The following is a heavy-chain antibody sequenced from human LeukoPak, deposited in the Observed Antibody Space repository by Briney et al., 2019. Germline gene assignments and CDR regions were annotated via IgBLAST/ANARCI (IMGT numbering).Heavy chain of an antibody. CDR1: GGSISDYY. J-gene: IGHJ4*02. Sequence: SETLSLTCTVSGGSISDYYWTWIRQSPGTGLEWIGYIYYSGSTNYNPSLKSRVTISVDTSKNQFSLKLSSVTAADTAVYYCAGGGDCGGNSEFDYWGQGTLVTVSS. V-gene: IGHV4-59*01. CDR2: IYYSGST. D-gene: IGHD4-23*01. CDR3: AGGGDCGGNSEFDY.